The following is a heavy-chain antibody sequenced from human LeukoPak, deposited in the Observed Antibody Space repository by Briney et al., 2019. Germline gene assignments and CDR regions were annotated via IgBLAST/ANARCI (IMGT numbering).Heavy chain of an antibody. CDR3: AREGAVAKNYYMDV. Sequence: SETLSLTCTVSGGSISSYYWSWIRQPAGKGLEWIVCIYTSGSTNYNPSLKSRVTMSVDTSKNQFSLKLSSVTAADTAVYYCAREGAVAKNYYMDVWGKGTTVTVSS. J-gene: IGHJ6*03. CDR1: GGSISSYY. D-gene: IGHD6-19*01. V-gene: IGHV4-4*07. CDR2: IYTSGST.